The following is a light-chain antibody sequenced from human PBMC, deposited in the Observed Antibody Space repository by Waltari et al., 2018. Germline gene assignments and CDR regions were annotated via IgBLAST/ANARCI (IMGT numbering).Light chain of an antibody. J-gene: IGKJ4*01. Sequence: DIQMTQSPSSLSASVGDSVTITCRTSQSISSFLNWYQQKLGKAPKLLIYAASSLQSGVPSRFSGSGSGTDFTLTISSLQPEDFATYYCQQSYSNPLTFGGGTKVEIK. CDR1: QSISSF. CDR2: AAS. CDR3: QQSYSNPLT. V-gene: IGKV1-39*01.